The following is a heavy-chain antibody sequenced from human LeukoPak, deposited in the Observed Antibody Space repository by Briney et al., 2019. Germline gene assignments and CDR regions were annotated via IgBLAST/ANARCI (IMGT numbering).Heavy chain of an antibody. CDR1: GYPFTSYG. Sequence: ASVMVSCKGSGYPFTSYGITWVRQAPEQGLEWMGWISEYNDNTHYAQNLLGRVTMTIDTSTNTAYMALRSLRSDDTVVYYCARGDSSSSADAFDMWGQGTLVTVSS. J-gene: IGHJ3*02. CDR3: ARGDSSSSADAFDM. D-gene: IGHD6-6*01. CDR2: ISEYNDNT. V-gene: IGHV1-18*01.